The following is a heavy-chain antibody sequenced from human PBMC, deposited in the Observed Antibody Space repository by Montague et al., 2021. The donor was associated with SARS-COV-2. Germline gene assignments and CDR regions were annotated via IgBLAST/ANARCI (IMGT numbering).Heavy chain of an antibody. J-gene: IGHJ4*02. V-gene: IGHV4-34*01. CDR1: GGSFRGYN. D-gene: IGHD3-10*01. CDR2: SNHSGST. CDR3: ARGARQGYGCRLGSFDS. Sequence: SETLSLTCAVYGGSFRGYNWNWIRQPPGKGREWIGESNHSGSTNYNPSLKSRVTMSVDTSKNKFSLKLSSVTAADTAVYYCARGARQGYGCRLGSFDSWGQGTLVTVSS.